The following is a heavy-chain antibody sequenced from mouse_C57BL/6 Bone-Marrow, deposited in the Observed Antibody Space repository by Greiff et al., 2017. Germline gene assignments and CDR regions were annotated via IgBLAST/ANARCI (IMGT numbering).Heavy chain of an antibody. D-gene: IGHD4-1*01. CDR3: ARGSNWDVAY. J-gene: IGHJ3*01. CDR1: GFTFSSYA. Sequence: EVKVVESGGGLVKPGGSLKLSCAASGFTFSSYAMSWVRQTPEKRLEWVATISDGGSYTYYPDNVKGRFTISRDNAKNNLYLQMSHLKSEDTAMYYCARGSNWDVAYWGQGTLVTVSA. V-gene: IGHV5-4*03. CDR2: ISDGGSYT.